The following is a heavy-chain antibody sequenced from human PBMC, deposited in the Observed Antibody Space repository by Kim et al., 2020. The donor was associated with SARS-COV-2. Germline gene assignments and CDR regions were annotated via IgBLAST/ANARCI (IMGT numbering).Heavy chain of an antibody. V-gene: IGHV3-66*01. CDR2: ST. CDR3: ARDVPGEYDY. J-gene: IGHJ4*02. Sequence: STYYPDSVKGRFTISRDNSKNTLYLQMNSLRAEDTAVYYCARDVPGEYDYWGQGTLVTVSS.